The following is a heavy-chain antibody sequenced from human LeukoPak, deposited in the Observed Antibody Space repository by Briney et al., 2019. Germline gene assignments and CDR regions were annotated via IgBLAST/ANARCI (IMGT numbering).Heavy chain of an antibody. Sequence: GGSLRLSCAASGFTFSTYWMHWVRQAPGKGVVWVSRINPDASTTNYADSVRGRFTISRDNAKNTLYLQMSSLRAENTALYYCTRGGLEPIDSWGQGTLVTVSS. V-gene: IGHV3-74*01. CDR3: TRGGLEPIDS. CDR1: GFTFSTYW. CDR2: INPDASTT. D-gene: IGHD1-1*01. J-gene: IGHJ4*02.